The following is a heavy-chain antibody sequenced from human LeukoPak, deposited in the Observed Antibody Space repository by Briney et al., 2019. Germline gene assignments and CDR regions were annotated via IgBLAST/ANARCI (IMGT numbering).Heavy chain of an antibody. Sequence: PGGSLRLSCAASGFTFSSYGMQWVRQAPGKGLKWVAIIWYDGSNKYYADSVKGRFTISRDNSKNTLYLQMNSLRAEDTGVYYCAKEWEAYCGGDCYPPLDYWGQGTLVTVSS. CDR3: AKEWEAYCGGDCYPPLDY. D-gene: IGHD2-21*02. CDR2: IWYDGSNK. V-gene: IGHV3-33*06. J-gene: IGHJ4*02. CDR1: GFTFSSYG.